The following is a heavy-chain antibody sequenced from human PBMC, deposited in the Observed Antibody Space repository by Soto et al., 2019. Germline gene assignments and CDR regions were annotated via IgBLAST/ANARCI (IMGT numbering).Heavy chain of an antibody. V-gene: IGHV3-30*18. CDR1: GFTFSKFG. D-gene: IGHD2-2*01. CDR2: VSYDGSFK. J-gene: IGHJ6*02. Sequence: GGSLRLSCEASGFTFSKFGIRWVRQATGKGLEWVAVVSYDGSFKYYADSVKGRFTISRDNSKNTLYLQMNSLRPEDTALYYCAKDSDQLLFDYYYYGMDVWGQGTTVTVS. CDR3: AKDSDQLLFDYYYYGMDV.